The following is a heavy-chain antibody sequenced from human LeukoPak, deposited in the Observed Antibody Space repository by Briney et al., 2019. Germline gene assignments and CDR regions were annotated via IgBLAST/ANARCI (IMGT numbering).Heavy chain of an antibody. CDR2: IYYSGST. Sequence: SETLSLTCTISGGSIDTYYWSWIRQPPGRGLEWIGYIYYSGSTNYNPSLKSRVTISVDTSKNQFSLKLSSVTAADTAVYYCARGYYDSSGYYRFDYWGQGTLVTVSS. V-gene: IGHV4-59*12. J-gene: IGHJ4*02. D-gene: IGHD3-22*01. CDR1: GGSIDTYY. CDR3: ARGYYDSSGYYRFDY.